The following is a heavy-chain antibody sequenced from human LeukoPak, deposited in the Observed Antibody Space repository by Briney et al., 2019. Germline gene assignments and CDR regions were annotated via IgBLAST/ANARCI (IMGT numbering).Heavy chain of an antibody. D-gene: IGHD4-17*01. CDR2: IKQDGSEK. CDR1: GFTFSSYW. J-gene: IGHJ4*02. V-gene: IGHV3-7*01. CDR3: AKDGAHDYGDYYFDY. Sequence: GGSLRLSCAASGFTFSSYWMSWVRQAPGKGLEWVANIKQDGSEKYYVDSVKGRFTISRDNAKNSLYLQMNSLRAEDTAVYYCAKDGAHDYGDYYFDYWGQGTLVTVSS.